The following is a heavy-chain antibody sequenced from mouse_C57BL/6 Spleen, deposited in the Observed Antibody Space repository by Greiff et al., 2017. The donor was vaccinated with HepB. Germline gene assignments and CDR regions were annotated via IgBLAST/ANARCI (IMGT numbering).Heavy chain of an antibody. J-gene: IGHJ3*01. CDR1: GYTFTSYW. Sequence: QVQLQQPGAELVRPGTSVKLSCKASGYTFTSYWMHWVKQRPGQGLEWIGVVDPSDSYTNYNQKFKGKATLTVDTSSSTAYMQLSSLTSEDSAVYYCARFIDYDGSSSFAYWGQVTLVTVSA. CDR3: ARFIDYDGSSSFAY. D-gene: IGHD1-1*01. V-gene: IGHV1-59*01. CDR2: VDPSDSYT.